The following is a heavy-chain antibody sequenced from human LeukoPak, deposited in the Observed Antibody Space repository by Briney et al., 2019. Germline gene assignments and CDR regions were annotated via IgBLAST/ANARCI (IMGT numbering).Heavy chain of an antibody. D-gene: IGHD4-17*01. CDR2: ICSGGGGI. V-gene: IGHV3-48*03. CDR1: GFTFSSYE. CDR3: ARDGASHPSIYYFDY. J-gene: IGHJ4*02. Sequence: GGSLRLSCAASGFTFSSYEMNWVRQAPGKGLEWVSYICSGGGGIFYADSVKGRFTISRDNAKNSLHLQMNSLRAEDTAVYYCARDGASHPSIYYFDYWGQGTLVTVSS.